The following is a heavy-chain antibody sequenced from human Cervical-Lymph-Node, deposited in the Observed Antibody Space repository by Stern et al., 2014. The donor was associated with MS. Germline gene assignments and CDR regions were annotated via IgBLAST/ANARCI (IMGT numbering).Heavy chain of an antibody. CDR2: IYCTGKP. CDR1: GGALTSGFYY. CDR3: ARLSSIWFDP. V-gene: IGHV4-39*01. D-gene: IGHD2-2*01. J-gene: IGHJ5*02. Sequence: QVQLQESGPGLVKPSETLSLTCTVSGGALTSGFYYWGWIRQPPGKGLECIAIIYCTGKPYYRPSLEGRATVSVATSNTHSSLTLDSVTAADTAVYYCARLSSIWFDPWGQGTLVTVSS.